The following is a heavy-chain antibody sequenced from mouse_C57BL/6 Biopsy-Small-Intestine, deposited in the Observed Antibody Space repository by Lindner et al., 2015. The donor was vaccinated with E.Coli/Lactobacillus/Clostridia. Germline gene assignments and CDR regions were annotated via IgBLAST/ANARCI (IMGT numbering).Heavy chain of an antibody. CDR1: GYTFTSYG. J-gene: IGHJ2*01. D-gene: IGHD2-3*01. CDR3: ARLYSHDGIFDY. Sequence: VQLQESGAELARPGASVKLSCKASGYTFTSYGISWVKQRTGQGLEWIGEIYPRSGNTYYNQKFKGKATLTVDKSSSTAYLQLNSLTSEDSAVYYCARLYSHDGIFDYWGQGTTLTVSS. V-gene: IGHV1-81*01. CDR2: IYPRSGNT.